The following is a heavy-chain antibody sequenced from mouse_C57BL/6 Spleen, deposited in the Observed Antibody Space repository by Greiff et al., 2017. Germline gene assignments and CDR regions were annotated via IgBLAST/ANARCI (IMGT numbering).Heavy chain of an antibody. J-gene: IGHJ2*01. CDR3: TSIYWDYFDY. Sequence: VQLQQSGAELVRPGASVTLSCKASGYTFTDYEMHWVKRTPVHGLEWIGAIDPETGGTAYNQKFKGKAILTADKSSSTAYMELRSLTSEDSAVYYCTSIYWDYFDYWGQGTTRTVSS. CDR2: IDPETGGT. CDR1: GYTFTDYE. D-gene: IGHD1-1*01. V-gene: IGHV1-15*01.